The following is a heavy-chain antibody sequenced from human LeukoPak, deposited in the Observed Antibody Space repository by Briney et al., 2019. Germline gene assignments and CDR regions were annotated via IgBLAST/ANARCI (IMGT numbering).Heavy chain of an antibody. V-gene: IGHV3-23*01. CDR3: AKNDYYDSSGTQAYFDY. CDR1: GFTFSSYA. Sequence: GGSLRLSCAASGFTFSSYAMSWVRQAPGKGLEWVSAISGSGGSTYYADSVKGRFTISRDNSKNTLYLQMNSLRAEDTAVYYCAKNDYYDSSGTQAYFDYWGQGTLVTVSS. CDR2: ISGSGGST. J-gene: IGHJ4*02. D-gene: IGHD3-22*01.